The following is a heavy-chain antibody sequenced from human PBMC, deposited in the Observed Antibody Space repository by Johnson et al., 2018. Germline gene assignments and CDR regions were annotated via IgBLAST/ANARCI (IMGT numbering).Heavy chain of an antibody. CDR2: IYSGGST. CDR3: ARPSRGAFDS. V-gene: IGHV3-66*02. D-gene: IGHD3-10*01. CDR1: GFIVSSNY. Sequence: VQLVESGGGLVQPGGSLRLSCAASGFIVSSNYMSWVRQAPGKGLEWVSIIYSGGSTNYADSVKGRFIISRDNFKNTLYLQMNSLRAEDTAVYFCARPSRGAFDSWGQWTMVSVSS. J-gene: IGHJ3*02.